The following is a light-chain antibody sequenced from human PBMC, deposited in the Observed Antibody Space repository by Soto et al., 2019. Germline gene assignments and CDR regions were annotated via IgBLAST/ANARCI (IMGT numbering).Light chain of an antibody. CDR3: LQATPGQEYT. Sequence: DVVMTQSPLSLPVTLGQPASISCRSSQSLVYSDGNTYLNWFQQRPGQCPRRLIYKVSNRDSGVPDRFSGSGSGTDFTLKISRVEAEDVGVYYCLQATPGQEYTFGQGTKLEIK. V-gene: IGKV2-30*01. CDR2: KVS. CDR1: QSLVYSDGNTY. J-gene: IGKJ2*01.